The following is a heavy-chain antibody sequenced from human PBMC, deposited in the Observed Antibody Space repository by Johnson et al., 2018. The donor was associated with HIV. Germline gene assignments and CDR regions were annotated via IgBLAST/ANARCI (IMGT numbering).Heavy chain of an antibody. CDR1: GFTFSSYA. D-gene: IGHD3-10*01. Sequence: QVQLVESGGGVVQPGRSLRLSCAASGFTFSSYAMHWVRQAPGKGLEWVAVISYDGSNKYYAESVKGRFTISRDNSKNTLYLQMNSLRAEDTAWYYCARDSRIGTMVLLSDAFDIWGQGTMVTVSS. CDR3: ARDSRIGTMVLLSDAFDI. V-gene: IGHV3-30-3*01. CDR2: ISYDGSNK. J-gene: IGHJ3*02.